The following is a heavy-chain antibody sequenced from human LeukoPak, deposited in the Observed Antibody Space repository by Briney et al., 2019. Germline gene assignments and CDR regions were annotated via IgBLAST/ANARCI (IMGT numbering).Heavy chain of an antibody. Sequence: SGTLSLTCAVSGGSISSGGYYWSWIRQLPGKGLEWIGYIYYSGSTYYNPSLKSRVTISVDTSKNQFSLKLSSVTAADTAVYYCAAHRRAARTQFDYWGQGTLVTVSS. CDR1: GGSISSGGYY. CDR2: IYYSGST. J-gene: IGHJ4*02. V-gene: IGHV4-31*11. D-gene: IGHD6-6*01. CDR3: AAHRRAARTQFDY.